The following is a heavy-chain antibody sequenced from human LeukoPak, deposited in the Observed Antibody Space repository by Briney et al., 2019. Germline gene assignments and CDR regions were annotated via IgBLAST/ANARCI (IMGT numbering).Heavy chain of an antibody. V-gene: IGHV4-38-2*02. D-gene: IGHD6-6*01. J-gene: IGHJ6*03. CDR1: GYSISSGYY. CDR3: ARDWGVSARPGYMDV. CDR2: IYHSGST. Sequence: PSETLSLTCTVSGYSISSGYYWGWIRQPPGKGLEWIGNIYHSGSTYYNPSLKSRVTISLDTSKNQFSLKLSSVTAADTGVYYCARDWGVSARPGYMDVWGKGTTVTVSS.